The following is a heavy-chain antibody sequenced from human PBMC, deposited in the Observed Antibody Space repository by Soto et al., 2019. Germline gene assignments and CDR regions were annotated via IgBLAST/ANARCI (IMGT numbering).Heavy chain of an antibody. CDR3: AKDSNKYSSSLRGRYFDY. Sequence: GSLRLSCAASGFPFSSYVMSWVRQAPGKGLEWVSGISGGGSNTFYADYVKGRFTISRDNSKNTLLLQMNSLGAEDTAVYYCAKDSNKYSSSLRGRYFDYWGQGIGVTVSS. CDR1: GFPFSSYV. D-gene: IGHD4-4*01. CDR2: ISGGGSNT. J-gene: IGHJ4*02. V-gene: IGHV3-23*01.